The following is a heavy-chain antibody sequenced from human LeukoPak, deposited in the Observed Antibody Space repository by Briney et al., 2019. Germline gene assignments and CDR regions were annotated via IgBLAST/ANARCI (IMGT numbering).Heavy chain of an antibody. CDR1: GGSVASASYY. V-gene: IGHV4-61*01. Sequence: SETLSLTCTVSGGSVASASYYWSWIRQPPGKGLEWIGYIYYSGSTNYNPSLKSRVTISVDTSKNQFSLKLSSVTAADTAVYYCASSQTDYDFWSGYYTGPHDWGQGTLVTVSS. J-gene: IGHJ4*02. CDR2: IYYSGST. CDR3: ASSQTDYDFWSGYYTGPHD. D-gene: IGHD3-3*01.